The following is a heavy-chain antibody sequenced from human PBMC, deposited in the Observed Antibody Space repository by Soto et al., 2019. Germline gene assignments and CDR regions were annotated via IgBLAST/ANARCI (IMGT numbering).Heavy chain of an antibody. D-gene: IGHD3-9*01. J-gene: IGHJ6*02. CDR2: LYSGGSK. CDR1: GFTVSSNY. CDR3: ARGGALRYFDWMALDYGMDV. V-gene: IGHV3-53*04. Sequence: GGSLRLSCAASGFTVSSNYMTWVRQAPGKGLEWVSVLYSGGSKYYADSVKGRFTISRHDSKNILYLQMNSLRNEDTAVYHCARGGALRYFDWMALDYGMDVWGQGTTVTVSS.